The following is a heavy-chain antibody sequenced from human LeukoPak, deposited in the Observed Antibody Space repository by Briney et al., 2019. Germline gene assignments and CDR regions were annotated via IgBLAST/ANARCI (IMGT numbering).Heavy chain of an antibody. J-gene: IGHJ3*02. V-gene: IGHV3-33*01. D-gene: IGHD6-6*01. Sequence: GRSLRLSWAASGFTFSTYGMRCVRQAPGKGLEWVAVIWYDGSNKYYADSVKGRFTISRDNSKNALYLQMNRLRAEDTGLLYYGRVDSSAFDICGQGTMVTVSS. CDR2: IWYDGSNK. CDR3: GRVDSSAFDI. CDR1: GFTFSTYG.